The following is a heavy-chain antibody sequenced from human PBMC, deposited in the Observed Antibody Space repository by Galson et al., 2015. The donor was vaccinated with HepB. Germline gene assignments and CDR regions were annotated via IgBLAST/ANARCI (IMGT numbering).Heavy chain of an antibody. D-gene: IGHD1-26*01. Sequence: SVKVSCKASGYTFTSYAMHWVRQAPGQRLEWMGWINAGNGNTKYSQKFQGRVTITRDTSASTAYMELSSLRSEDTAVYYRTRAVSTVGATRGELDYWGQGTLVTVSS. CDR1: GYTFTSYA. V-gene: IGHV1-3*01. CDR3: TRAVSTVGATRGELDY. J-gene: IGHJ4*02. CDR2: INAGNGNT.